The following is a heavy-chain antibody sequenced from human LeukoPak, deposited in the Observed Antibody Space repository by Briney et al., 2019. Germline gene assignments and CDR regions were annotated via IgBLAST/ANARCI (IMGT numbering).Heavy chain of an antibody. CDR3: ARNTAGIIIFDY. V-gene: IGHV3-21*01. CDR1: GFTFSSYS. J-gene: IGHJ4*02. CDR2: ISSSSSYI. Sequence: GESLRLSCAASGFTFSSYSMNWVRQAPGKGLEWVSSISSSSSYIYYADSVKGRFTISRDNAKNSLYLQMNSLRAEDTAVYYCARNTAGIIIFDYWGQGTLVTVSS. D-gene: IGHD1-14*01.